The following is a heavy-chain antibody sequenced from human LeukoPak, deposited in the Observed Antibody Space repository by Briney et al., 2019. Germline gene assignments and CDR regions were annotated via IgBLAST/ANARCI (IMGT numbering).Heavy chain of an antibody. D-gene: IGHD3-3*01. V-gene: IGHV4-39*07. CDR3: ARGQTGVAFDY. J-gene: IGHJ4*02. Sequence: SETLSLTCTVSGGSISSSCYFWGRIRQPPGTGLEWIGSIYYGGTTYYNPSLKSRVTISVDRSKNQFSLKLSSVTAADTAVYYCARGQTGVAFDYWGQGTLVTVSS. CDR1: GGSISSSCYF. CDR2: IYYGGTT.